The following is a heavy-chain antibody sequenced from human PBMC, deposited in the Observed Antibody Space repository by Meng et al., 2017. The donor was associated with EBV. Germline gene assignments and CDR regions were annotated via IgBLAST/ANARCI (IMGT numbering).Heavy chain of an antibody. D-gene: IGHD2-15*01. CDR3: ARGRGVYCSGGSCYPGWFDP. CDR2: MNPNSGNT. V-gene: IGHV1-8*01. Sequence: QVELVKSGAELKKPGSSVKVSCKASGYTFTSYDINWVRQATGQGLEWMGWMNPNSGNTGYAQKFQGRVTMTRNTSISTAYMELSSLRSEDTAVYYCARGRGVYCSGGSCYPGWFDPWGQGTLVTVSS. CDR1: GYTFTSYD. J-gene: IGHJ5*02.